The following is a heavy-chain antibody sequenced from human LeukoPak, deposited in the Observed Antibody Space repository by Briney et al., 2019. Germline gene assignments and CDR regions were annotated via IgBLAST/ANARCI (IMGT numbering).Heavy chain of an antibody. CDR2: VCHSGPT. Sequence: SETLSLTCTVSGGSISGCSYYWSWIRQPPGKGLDYIGSVCHSGPTYYNPSLRSRVTMSVDTSQNQFSLRLNSVTAADTAMYYCVRHFPETGRDEQPLDHWGQGILVTVSS. CDR1: GGSISGCSYY. CDR3: VRHFPETGRDEQPLDH. J-gene: IGHJ4*02. D-gene: IGHD6-13*01. V-gene: IGHV4-39*01.